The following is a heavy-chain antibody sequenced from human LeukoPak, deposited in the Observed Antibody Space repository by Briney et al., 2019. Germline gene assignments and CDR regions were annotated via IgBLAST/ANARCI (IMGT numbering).Heavy chain of an antibody. CDR3: ARHGREVPADY. Sequence: SETLSLTCAVYGGSFSGYYWSWIRQPPGKGLEWIGEINHSGSTNYNPSLKSRVTISVDTSKNQFSLKLSSVTAADTAVYYCARHGREVPADYWGQGTLVTVSS. CDR1: GGSFSGYY. V-gene: IGHV4-34*01. D-gene: IGHD2-2*01. J-gene: IGHJ4*02. CDR2: INHSGST.